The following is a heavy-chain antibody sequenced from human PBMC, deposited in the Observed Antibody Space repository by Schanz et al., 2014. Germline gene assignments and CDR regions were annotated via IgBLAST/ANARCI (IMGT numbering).Heavy chain of an antibody. J-gene: IGHJ4*02. Sequence: QVLLVQSGAEVKQPGASVKVSCKASGYTFTAYFIHWVRQAPGQGLEWMGRINPNTGGTNFAQKFQGRVTMARDTSITTAYMDLSGLTSDDTAVYYCARDWVVPAAIGEGNWNYDNWGQGTLVTVSS. V-gene: IGHV1-2*06. CDR2: INPNTGGT. CDR1: GYTFTAYF. D-gene: IGHD2-2*02. CDR3: ARDWVVPAAIGEGNWNYDN.